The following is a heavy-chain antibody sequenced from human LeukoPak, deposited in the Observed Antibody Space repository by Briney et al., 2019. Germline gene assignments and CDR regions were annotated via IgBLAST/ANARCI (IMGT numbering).Heavy chain of an antibody. D-gene: IGHD6-19*01. V-gene: IGHV3-30*04. CDR1: GFTFSSYA. CDR2: ISYDGSNK. CDR3: ARNGAVAWYYFDY. J-gene: IGHJ4*02. Sequence: GRSLRLSCAASGFTFSSYAMHWVRQAPGKGLEWEAVISYDGSNKYYADSVKGRFTISRDDSKNTLYLQMNSLRAEDTAVYYCARNGAVAWYYFDYWGQGTLVTVSS.